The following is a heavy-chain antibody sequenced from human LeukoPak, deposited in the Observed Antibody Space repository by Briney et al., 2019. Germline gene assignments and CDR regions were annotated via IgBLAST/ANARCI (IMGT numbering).Heavy chain of an antibody. Sequence: SETLSLTCTVSGGSISSYYWSWIRQPPGKGLEWIGYIYYSGSTNYNPSLKSRVTISVDTSKNQFSLKLSSVTAADTAVYYCARHGSRIAAAGPWGQGTLVTVSS. CDR1: GGSISSYY. D-gene: IGHD6-13*01. V-gene: IGHV4-59*08. CDR3: ARHGSRIAAAGP. CDR2: IYYSGST. J-gene: IGHJ5*02.